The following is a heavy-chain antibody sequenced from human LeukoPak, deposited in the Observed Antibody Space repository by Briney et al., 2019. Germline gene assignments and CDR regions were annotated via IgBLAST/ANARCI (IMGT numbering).Heavy chain of an antibody. CDR3: ARGDPRGYFDY. Sequence: GASVNVSCKASGYTFTSYAMHWVRQAPGQRLEWMGWINAGNGNTKYSQKFQGRVTITRDTSASTAYMELSSLRSEDTAVYYCARGDPRGYFDYWGQGTLVTVSS. D-gene: IGHD3-10*01. CDR2: INAGNGNT. J-gene: IGHJ4*02. CDR1: GYTFTSYA. V-gene: IGHV1-3*01.